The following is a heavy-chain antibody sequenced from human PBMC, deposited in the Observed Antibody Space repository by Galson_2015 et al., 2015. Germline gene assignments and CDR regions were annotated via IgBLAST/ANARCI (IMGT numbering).Heavy chain of an antibody. Sequence: SLRLSCAASGFTFDTYAMNWVRHAPGKGLEWVSGITWNSNNIHYADSVKGRFTISRDNDKNSLYLQMNSLRPEDTAVYYCTKDITHRNSRSYFDYWGQGTLVTVSS. CDR3: TKDITHRNSRSYFDY. CDR2: ITWNSNNI. V-gene: IGHV3-9*01. J-gene: IGHJ4*02. CDR1: GFTFDTYA. D-gene: IGHD1-7*01.